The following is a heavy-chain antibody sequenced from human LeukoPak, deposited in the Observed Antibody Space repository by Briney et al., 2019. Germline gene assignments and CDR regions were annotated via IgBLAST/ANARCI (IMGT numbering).Heavy chain of an antibody. CDR1: GFTFSIYE. Sequence: GGSLRLSCAASGFTFSIYEMNWVRQAPGKGLEWVSYISSSGSTIHYADSVKGRFTISRDNAKNSLYLQMNSLRAEDTAVYYCAELGITMIGGVWGKGTTVTISS. CDR3: AELGITMIGGV. D-gene: IGHD3-10*02. CDR2: ISSSGSTI. J-gene: IGHJ6*04. V-gene: IGHV3-48*03.